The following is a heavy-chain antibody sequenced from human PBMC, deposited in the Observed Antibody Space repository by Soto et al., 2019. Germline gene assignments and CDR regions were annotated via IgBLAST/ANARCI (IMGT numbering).Heavy chain of an antibody. CDR1: GFTVSSDY. V-gene: IGHV3-53*01. CDR2: IYSTGAT. Sequence: GGSLRLSCAVSGFTVSSDYMSWVRQAPGQGPEWIPVIYSTGATYYADSVKGRFTISRDYSKSTLYLQMNSLRSEDTAVYYCVRHSGTYYNFRYWGQGALVTVSS. J-gene: IGHJ4*02. D-gene: IGHD1-26*01. CDR3: VRHSGTYYNFRY.